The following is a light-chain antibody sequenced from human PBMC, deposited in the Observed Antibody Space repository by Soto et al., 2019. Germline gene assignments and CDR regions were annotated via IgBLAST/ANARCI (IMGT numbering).Light chain of an antibody. CDR1: QSISSY. CDR2: AAS. CDR3: QQSYSTPWT. Sequence: DIQMTQSPSSLSASVGDRVTITCRARQSISSYLNWYQQKPGKAPKLLIYAASSLQSGVPSRFSGSGSGTDFTLTITSLQPEDFPTYYCQQSYSTPWTSGQGTKVEIK. V-gene: IGKV1-39*01. J-gene: IGKJ1*01.